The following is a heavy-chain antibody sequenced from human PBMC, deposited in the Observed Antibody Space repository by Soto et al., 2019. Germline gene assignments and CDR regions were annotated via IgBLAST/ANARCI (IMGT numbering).Heavy chain of an antibody. CDR3: ASAGFDI. Sequence: GGSLRLSCAASGFTFSSYAMHWVRQAPGKGLEWVAVISYDGSNKYYADSVKGRFTISRDNSKNTLYLQINSLRAEDTAVYYCASAGFDIWGQGTMVTVSS. CDR2: ISYDGSNK. J-gene: IGHJ3*02. CDR1: GFTFSSYA. V-gene: IGHV3-30-3*01.